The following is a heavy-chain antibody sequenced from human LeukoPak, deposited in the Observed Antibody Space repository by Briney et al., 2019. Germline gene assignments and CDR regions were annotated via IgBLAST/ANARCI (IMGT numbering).Heavy chain of an antibody. CDR2: ISSSGSTI. J-gene: IGHJ4*02. Sequence: GGSLRLSCAASRFTFSGSAMHWVRQAPGKGLEWVSYISSSGSTIYYADSVKGRFTISRDNAKNSLYLQMNSLRAEDTAVYYCAATKRGGYGYNYWGQGTLVTVSS. CDR3: AATKRGGYGYNY. V-gene: IGHV3-48*03. D-gene: IGHD5-18*01. CDR1: RFTFSGSA.